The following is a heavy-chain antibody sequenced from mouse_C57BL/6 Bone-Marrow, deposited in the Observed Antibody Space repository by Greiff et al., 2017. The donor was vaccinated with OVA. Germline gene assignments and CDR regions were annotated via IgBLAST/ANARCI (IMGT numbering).Heavy chain of an antibody. V-gene: IGHV1-61*01. CDR3: ARSYYSNYYFDY. CDR1: GYTFTSYW. D-gene: IGHD2-5*01. J-gene: IGHJ2*01. CDR2: IYPSDSET. Sequence: VQLQQPGAELVRPGSSVKLSCKASGYTFTSYWMDWVKQRPGQGLEWIGNIYPSDSETHYNQKFKDKATLTVDKSSSTAYMQLSSLTSEDSAVYYCARSYYSNYYFDYWGQGTTLTVSS.